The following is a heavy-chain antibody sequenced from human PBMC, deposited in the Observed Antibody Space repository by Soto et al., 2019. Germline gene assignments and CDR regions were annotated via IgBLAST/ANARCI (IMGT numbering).Heavy chain of an antibody. CDR2: ISGSGGST. J-gene: IGHJ4*02. Sequence: GGSLRLSYAAAGFTFRSYGMSLVRPAPGKGLEWVSAISGSGGSTYYADSVKGRFTISRDNSKNTLYLQMNSLRAEDTAVYYCAKDRKGIVLMVYAFDYWGQGTLVTVSS. V-gene: IGHV3-23*01. D-gene: IGHD2-8*01. CDR1: GFTFRSYG. CDR3: AKDRKGIVLMVYAFDY.